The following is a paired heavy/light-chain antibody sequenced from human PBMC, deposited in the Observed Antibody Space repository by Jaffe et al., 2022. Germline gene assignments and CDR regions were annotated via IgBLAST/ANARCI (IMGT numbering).Heavy chain of an antibody. CDR1: GFTFSSYV. V-gene: IGHV3-23*01. Sequence: EVQLLESGGGLVQPGGSLRLSCAASGFTFSSYVMSWVRQAPGKGLEWVSAIAGVDTYHADSVKGRFTISRDNSKNTLYLQMNSLRAEDTAIYYCAKGSTSARPYYFDFWGQGTLVTVSS. D-gene: IGHD2-2*01. CDR3: AKGSTSARPYYFDF. J-gene: IGHJ4*02. CDR2: IAGVDT.
Light chain of an antibody. J-gene: IGKJ1*01. V-gene: IGKV3-20*01. CDR1: QSLGSY. CDR3: QPYGNSRT. CDR2: GAS. Sequence: EIVLTQSPGTLSLSPGERATLSCRASQSLGSYLAWYQQKPGQAPRLLIYGASSRATGIPDRFSGSGSGTDFTLTISRLEPEDFAVYYCQPYGNSRTFGQGTEVEIK.